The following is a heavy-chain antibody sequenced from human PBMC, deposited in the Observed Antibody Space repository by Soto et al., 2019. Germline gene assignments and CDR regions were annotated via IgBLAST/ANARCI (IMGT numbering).Heavy chain of an antibody. CDR1: GFSLSTSGLG. V-gene: IGHV2-5*02. Sequence: QITLKESGPTLVTPTQTLTLTCTFSGFSLSTSGLGVAWIRQPPGKALEWLALIYWDDDKRYRPSLETRLTITKDTSKKQVVLTMTYIASVDTATYYCAYLPCSGGSCYWFAYSGMDVWGQGTTVTVSS. CDR2: IYWDDDK. CDR3: AYLPCSGGSCYWFAYSGMDV. J-gene: IGHJ6*02. D-gene: IGHD2-15*01.